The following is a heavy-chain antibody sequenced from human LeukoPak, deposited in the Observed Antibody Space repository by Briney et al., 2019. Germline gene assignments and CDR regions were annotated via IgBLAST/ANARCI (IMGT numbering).Heavy chain of an antibody. CDR3: ARDERYCSGGSCTSSNWYFDL. CDR1: GFTFSSYS. V-gene: IGHV3-21*01. D-gene: IGHD2-15*01. Sequence: GGSLRLSCAASGFTFSSYSMNWVRQAPGKGLEWVSSISSSSSYIYYADSVKGRFTISRDNAKNSLYLQMNSLRAEDMAVYYCARDERYCSGGSCTSSNWYFDLWGRGTLVTVSS. J-gene: IGHJ2*01. CDR2: ISSSSSYI.